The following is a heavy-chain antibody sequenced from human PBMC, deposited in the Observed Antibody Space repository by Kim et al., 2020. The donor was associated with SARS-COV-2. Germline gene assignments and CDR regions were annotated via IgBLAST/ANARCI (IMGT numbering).Heavy chain of an antibody. CDR3: AKGRYSSSGYDYYYYGMDV. V-gene: IGHV3-23*01. CDR2: ISGSGGST. D-gene: IGHD6-13*01. CDR1: GFTFSSDA. Sequence: GGSLRLSCAASGFTFSSDAMSWVRQAPGKGLEWVSAISGSGGSTYYADSVKGRFTISIDNSKNTLYLQMKRLRAEDTAVYYCAKGRYSSSGYDYYYYGMDVWGQGTTVTVSS. J-gene: IGHJ6*02.